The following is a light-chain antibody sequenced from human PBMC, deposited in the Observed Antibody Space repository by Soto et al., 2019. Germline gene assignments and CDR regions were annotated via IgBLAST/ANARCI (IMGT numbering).Light chain of an antibody. Sequence: DIVLTQTPLSSPVALGQPASISCRSSQSLLHIDGNTYLSWLHQRPGQPPRLLIYKVSNRFSGVPDRFRGSGTGTDFTLKINRVESEDVGVYYCMQATLCPLTFVCGTKVEIK. CDR2: KVS. CDR3: MQATLCPLT. V-gene: IGKV2-24*01. CDR1: QSLLHIDGNTY. J-gene: IGKJ4*01.